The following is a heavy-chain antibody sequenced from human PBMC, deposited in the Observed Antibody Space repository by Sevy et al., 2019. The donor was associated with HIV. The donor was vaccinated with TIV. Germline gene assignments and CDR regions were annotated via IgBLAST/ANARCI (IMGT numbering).Heavy chain of an antibody. D-gene: IGHD1-26*01. Sequence: GGSLRLSCAASGFTFSSYAMHWVRQAPGKGLEYVSAISSNGGSTYYANSVKGRFTISRDNSKNTLYLQMGSLRAEDMAVYYCARDPFSGSYGAFDIWGQGRMVTVSS. CDR1: GFTFSSYA. CDR3: ARDPFSGSYGAFDI. J-gene: IGHJ3*02. V-gene: IGHV3-64*01. CDR2: ISSNGGST.